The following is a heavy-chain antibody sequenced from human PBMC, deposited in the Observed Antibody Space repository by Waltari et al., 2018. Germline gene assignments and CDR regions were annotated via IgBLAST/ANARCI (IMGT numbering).Heavy chain of an antibody. V-gene: IGHV4-38-2*02. D-gene: IGHD6-13*01. CDR3: AREKQQLGPPFDY. CDR1: GYSISSGYY. CDR2: IYHSGST. Sequence: QVQLQESGPGLVKPSETLSLTCAVSGYSISSGYYWGWIRQPPGKGLEWIGSIYHSGSTYYNPSLKSRVTISVDTSKNQFSLKLSSVTAADTAVYYCAREKQQLGPPFDYWGQGTLVTVSS. J-gene: IGHJ4*02.